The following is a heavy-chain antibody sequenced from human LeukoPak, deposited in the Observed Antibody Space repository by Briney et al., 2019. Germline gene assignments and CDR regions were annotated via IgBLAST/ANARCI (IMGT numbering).Heavy chain of an antibody. V-gene: IGHV3-53*01. CDR2: LYSDGNT. Sequence: GSLRLSCAASGFTVITNDMTWVRQAPGKGLEWVSVLYSDGNTKYADSVQGRFTISRDNSKNTLYLEMNSLSPDDTAVYYCTRGVEPLAANTLAYWGQGTLVTVSS. D-gene: IGHD1-14*01. CDR1: GFTVITND. CDR3: TRGVEPLAANTLAY. J-gene: IGHJ4*02.